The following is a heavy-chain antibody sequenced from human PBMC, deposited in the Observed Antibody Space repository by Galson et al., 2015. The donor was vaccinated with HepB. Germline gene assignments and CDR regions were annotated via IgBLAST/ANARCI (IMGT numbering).Heavy chain of an antibody. J-gene: IGHJ4*02. Sequence: SLRLSCAASGFSFSSYGMHWVRQAPGKGLEWVAVISYDGSNKYYADSMKGRFTISRDTFKNTLYLQMNSLRAEDTAVYYCAKDISDLDYFDYWGQGTLVTVSS. CDR1: GFSFSSYG. CDR2: ISYDGSNK. D-gene: IGHD6-25*01. V-gene: IGHV3-30*18. CDR3: AKDISDLDYFDY.